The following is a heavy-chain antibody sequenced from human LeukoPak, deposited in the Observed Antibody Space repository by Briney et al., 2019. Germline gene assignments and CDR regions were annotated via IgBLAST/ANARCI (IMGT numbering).Heavy chain of an antibody. Sequence: PGGSLRLSCAAPGFTFSSYSMNWVRQAPGKGLEWVSSISSSSSYIYYADSVKGRFTISRDNAKNSLYLQMNSLRAEDTAVYYCAKAPVYDFWSGYLDYWGQGTLVTVSS. CDR2: ISSSSSYI. V-gene: IGHV3-21*04. J-gene: IGHJ4*02. CDR3: AKAPVYDFWSGYLDY. D-gene: IGHD3-3*01. CDR1: GFTFSSYS.